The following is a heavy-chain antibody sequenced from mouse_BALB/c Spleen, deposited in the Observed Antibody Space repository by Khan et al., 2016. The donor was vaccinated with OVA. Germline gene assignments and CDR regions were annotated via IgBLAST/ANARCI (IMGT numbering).Heavy chain of an antibody. Sequence: QVQLKQSGPGLVAPSPSLSITCTVSGFSLTSYGIHWVRQPPGKGLEWLGIIWAGGSTNYNSALMSSLSISKDNSRSQAFLIMNSLQTDDTAMYFCAGNRESDYFDYWGQGTTLTVSS. J-gene: IGHJ2*01. CDR3: AGNRESDYFDY. V-gene: IGHV2-9*02. CDR2: IWAGGST. CDR1: GFSLTSYG.